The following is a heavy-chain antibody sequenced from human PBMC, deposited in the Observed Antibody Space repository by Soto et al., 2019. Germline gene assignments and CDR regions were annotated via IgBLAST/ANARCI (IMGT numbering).Heavy chain of an antibody. V-gene: IGHV5-10-1*01. D-gene: IGHD2-2*01. Sequence: PGESLKISCKGSAYSFTIFWINWVRQMPGRGLEWMGRIDPSDSYTNYNPSFEGHVTISADKSTSTVYLQWGSLKASDTAMYYCARQPHCSSSSCSGAANRYYGVDVWGQGTTVTVSS. CDR3: ARQPHCSSSSCSGAANRYYGVDV. CDR1: AYSFTIFW. J-gene: IGHJ6*02. CDR2: IDPSDSYT.